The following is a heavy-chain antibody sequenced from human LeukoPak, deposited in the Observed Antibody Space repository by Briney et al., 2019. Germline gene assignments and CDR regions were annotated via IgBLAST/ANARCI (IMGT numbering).Heavy chain of an antibody. Sequence: KPSETLSLTCTVSGYSISNGYYWGWIRQPPGKGLAWIGIFYHSGSTYYNPSLKSRVTISVDTSKNQYSLRLSSVNAADTAVYCCARGPSDYYDSSGHYFDYWGQGTLVTVSS. CDR1: GYSISNGYY. CDR2: FYHSGST. J-gene: IGHJ4*02. D-gene: IGHD3-22*01. V-gene: IGHV4-38-2*02. CDR3: ARGPSDYYDSSGHYFDY.